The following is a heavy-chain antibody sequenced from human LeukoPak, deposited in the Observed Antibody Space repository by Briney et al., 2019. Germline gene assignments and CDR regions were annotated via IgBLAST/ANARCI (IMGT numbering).Heavy chain of an antibody. CDR3: ARGTLTYYDFWNGGYNWFDP. D-gene: IGHD3-3*01. J-gene: IGHJ5*02. CDR2: IYSGGST. V-gene: IGHV3-53*01. CDR1: GFTVSSNY. Sequence: PGGSLRLSCAASGFTVSSNYMSWVRQAPGKGLEWVSVIYSGGSTYYADSVKGRFTISRDNSKNTLYLQMNSLRAEDTAVYYCARGTLTYYDFWNGGYNWFDPWGQGTLVTVSS.